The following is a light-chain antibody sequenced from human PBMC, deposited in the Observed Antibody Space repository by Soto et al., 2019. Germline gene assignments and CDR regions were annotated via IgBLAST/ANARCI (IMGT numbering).Light chain of an antibody. CDR2: DVS. CDR3: CSYAGSDSSLVV. V-gene: IGLV2-11*01. J-gene: IGLJ1*01. CDR1: SSDVGGYNY. Sequence: QSVLTQPRSVSGSPGQSVTISCTGTSSDVGGYNYVSWYQQHPGKAPKLMIYDVSKRPSGVPDRFSGSKSGNTASLTISGLQAEDEADYYCCSYAGSDSSLVVFGTGTKLTVL.